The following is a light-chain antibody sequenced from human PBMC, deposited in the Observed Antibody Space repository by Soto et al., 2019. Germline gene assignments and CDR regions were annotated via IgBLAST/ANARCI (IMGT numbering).Light chain of an antibody. CDR2: AAS. CDR3: QQYGALPPT. Sequence: EIVLTQFPGALSLSPGERVTLSCRASQTVSNTYLAWYQQKSVQSPKFLIYAASNRATGIPDRFSGSGSGSAFTLTISRLEPEDFAVYYCQQYGALPPTFGGGTKVEIK. V-gene: IGKV3-20*01. J-gene: IGKJ4*01. CDR1: QTVSNTY.